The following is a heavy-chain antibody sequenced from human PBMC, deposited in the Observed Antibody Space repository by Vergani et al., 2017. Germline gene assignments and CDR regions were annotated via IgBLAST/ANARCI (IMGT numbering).Heavy chain of an antibody. CDR2: IYYSGST. Sequence: QLQLQESGPGLVKPSETLSLTCTVSGGSISSSSYYWGWIRQPPGKGLEWIGSIYYSGSTYYNPSLKSRVTISADKSISTAYLQWSSLKASDTAMYYCAASIAAAGTIGVFDIWGQGTMVTVSS. CDR1: GGSISSSSYY. J-gene: IGHJ3*02. V-gene: IGHV4-39*07. D-gene: IGHD6-13*01. CDR3: AASIAAAGTIGVFDI.